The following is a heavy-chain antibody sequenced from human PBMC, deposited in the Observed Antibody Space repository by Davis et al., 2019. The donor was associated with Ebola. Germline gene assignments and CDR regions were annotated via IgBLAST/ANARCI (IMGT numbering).Heavy chain of an antibody. CDR3: ARHSTTVTTLDWFDP. Sequence: GSLRLSCTVSGGSIISSSSYWGWIRQPPRKGLEWIGSIYYSGSTYYNPSLKSRVTISVDTSKNQFSLKLSSVTAADTAVYYCARHSTTVTTLDWFDPWGQGTLVTVSS. CDR1: GGSIISSSSY. D-gene: IGHD4-17*01. J-gene: IGHJ5*02. CDR2: IYYSGST. V-gene: IGHV4-39*01.